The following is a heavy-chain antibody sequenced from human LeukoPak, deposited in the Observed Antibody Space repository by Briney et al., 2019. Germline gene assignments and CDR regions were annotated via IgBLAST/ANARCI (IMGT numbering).Heavy chain of an antibody. D-gene: IGHD2-2*02. CDR1: AFTFSSYA. Sequence: GGSLRLSCADSAFTFSSYAMRWVRQAPGKGLEWVSAISGSGGSTYYADSVKGRFTISRDNSKNTLYLQMNSLRAEDTAVYYCAKDLRDSVVPAAIPNDAFDIWGQGTMVTVSS. V-gene: IGHV3-23*01. CDR3: AKDLRDSVVPAAIPNDAFDI. CDR2: ISGSGGST. J-gene: IGHJ3*02.